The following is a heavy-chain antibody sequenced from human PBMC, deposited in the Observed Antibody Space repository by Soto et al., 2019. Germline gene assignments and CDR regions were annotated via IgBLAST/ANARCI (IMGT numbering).Heavy chain of an antibody. CDR2: INTDGSST. J-gene: IGHJ4*02. Sequence: EVQLLDSGGGLVQPGGSLRLSCAASRFTFSNSAMSWVRQAPGKGLVWVSRINTDGSSTSYADSVKGRFTISRDNAKKTLYLQMNSLRAEDTAVYYCARSRTAYFDYWGQGTLVTVSS. V-gene: IGHV3-74*02. D-gene: IGHD2-21*02. CDR1: RFTFSNSA. CDR3: ARSRTAYFDY.